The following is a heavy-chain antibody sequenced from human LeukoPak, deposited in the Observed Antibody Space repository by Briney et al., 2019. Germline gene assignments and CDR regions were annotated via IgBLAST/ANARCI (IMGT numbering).Heavy chain of an antibody. CDR1: GYTFTDYY. D-gene: IGHD5-18*01. V-gene: IGHV1-18*04. CDR3: ARRGIQLWFDY. J-gene: IGHJ4*02. CDR2: ISAYNGNT. Sequence: ASVKVSCKASGYTFTDYYMHWVRQAPGQGLEWMGWISAYNGNTNYAQKLQGRVTMTTDTSTSTAYMELRSLRSDDTAVYYCARRGIQLWFDYWGQGTLVTVSS.